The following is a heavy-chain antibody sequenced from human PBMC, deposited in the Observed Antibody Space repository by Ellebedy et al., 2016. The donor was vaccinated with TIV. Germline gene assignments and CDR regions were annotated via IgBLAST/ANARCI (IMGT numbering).Heavy chain of an antibody. CDR2: ISSSSSYI. CDR1: GFTFSSYS. V-gene: IGHV3-21*01. Sequence: PGGSLRLSCAASGFTFSSYSMNWVRQAPGKGLEWVSSISSSSSYIYYADSVKGRFTISRDNAKNSLYLQMNSLRAEDTAVYYCARDSWIQLWSRNDYGMDVWGQGTTVTVSS. D-gene: IGHD5-18*01. J-gene: IGHJ6*02. CDR3: ARDSWIQLWSRNDYGMDV.